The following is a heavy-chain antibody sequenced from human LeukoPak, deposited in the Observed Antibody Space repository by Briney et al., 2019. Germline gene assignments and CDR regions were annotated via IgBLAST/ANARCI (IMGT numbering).Heavy chain of an antibody. CDR1: GFTFSSYG. CDR2: ISYHGSNK. D-gene: IGHD3-16*02. Sequence: GGSLRLSCVASGFTFSSYGMHWVRQAPGKGLEWVAVISYHGSNKNYADSVKGRFTISRDNSKNILYLQMNSLRAEDTAVYYCAKVRDTFGLYYCMDVWGQGTTLIVSS. J-gene: IGHJ6*02. V-gene: IGHV3-30*18. CDR3: AKVRDTFGLYYCMDV.